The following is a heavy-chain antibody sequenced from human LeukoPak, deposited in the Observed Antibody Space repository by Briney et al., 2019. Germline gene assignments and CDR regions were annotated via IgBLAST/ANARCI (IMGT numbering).Heavy chain of an antibody. CDR1: GYTFTSYA. D-gene: IGHD1-26*01. J-gene: IGHJ4*02. CDR3: ARDRSKGGSYFRTPEPDLFDY. CDR2: INAGNGDT. Sequence: ASVKVSCKASGYTFTSYAMHWVRQAPGQRLEWMGWINAGNGDTKYSQKFQGRVTITRDTSASTAHMELSSLRSEDTAVYYCARDRSKGGSYFRTPEPDLFDYWGQGTLVTVSS. V-gene: IGHV1-3*01.